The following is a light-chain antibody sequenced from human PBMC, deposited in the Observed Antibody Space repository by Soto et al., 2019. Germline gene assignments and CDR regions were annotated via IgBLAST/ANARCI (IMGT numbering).Light chain of an antibody. J-gene: IGKJ5*01. CDR2: AAS. CDR1: QSISSY. Sequence: DIQMTQSPSSLSASVGDRVTITCRASQSISSYLNWYQQKPGKAPKLLIYAASSLQSGVPSRFSGSGSGTDFTLTISSLQPEDFATYYCHQSYSTPSITFGQGTRLEI. V-gene: IGKV1-39*01. CDR3: HQSYSTPSIT.